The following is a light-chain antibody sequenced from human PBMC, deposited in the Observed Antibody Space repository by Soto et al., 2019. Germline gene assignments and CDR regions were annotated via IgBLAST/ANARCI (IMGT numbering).Light chain of an antibody. Sequence: DIQLTQSLASLSASVGDRVTITCRASQGISTFLAWYQQKPGKAPKSLIKTASTLQSGVPSRFSGSGSETDFTLTISSLQPEDFATYYCQQYSSYARTFGQGTRLEVK. CDR1: QGISTF. V-gene: IGKV1D-16*01. J-gene: IGKJ5*01. CDR2: TAS. CDR3: QQYSSYART.